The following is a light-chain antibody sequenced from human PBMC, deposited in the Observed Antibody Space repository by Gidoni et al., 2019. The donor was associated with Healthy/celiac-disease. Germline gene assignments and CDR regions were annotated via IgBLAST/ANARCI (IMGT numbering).Light chain of an antibody. CDR2: LGS. J-gene: IGKJ1*01. Sequence: DIVLTQSPLSLPVTPGEPASISCRSSQSLLHSNGYNYLDWYLQKLGQSPQLLIYLGSNRATGVPDRFSGSGSGTDFTLKISRVEAEDVGVYYCMQAIQTPRTFGQGTKVEIK. CDR3: MQAIQTPRT. CDR1: QSLLHSNGYNY. V-gene: IGKV2-28*01.